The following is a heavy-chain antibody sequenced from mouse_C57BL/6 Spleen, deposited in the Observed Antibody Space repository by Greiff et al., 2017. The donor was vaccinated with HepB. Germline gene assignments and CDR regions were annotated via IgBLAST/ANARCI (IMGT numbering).Heavy chain of an antibody. CDR3: ARDYYGSSYYAMDY. Sequence: VQLQQPGAELVRPGSSVKLSCKASGYTFTSYWMHWVKQRPIQGLEWIGNIDPSDSETHYNQKFKDKATLTVDKSSSTAYMQLSSLTSEDSAVYYWARDYYGSSYYAMDYWGQGTSVTVSS. CDR1: GYTFTSYW. CDR2: IDPSDSET. J-gene: IGHJ4*01. D-gene: IGHD1-1*01. V-gene: IGHV1-52*01.